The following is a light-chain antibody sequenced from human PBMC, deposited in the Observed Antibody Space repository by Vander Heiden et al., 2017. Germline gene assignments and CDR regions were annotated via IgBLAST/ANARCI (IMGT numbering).Light chain of an antibody. CDR1: QSVSSN. CDR3: QQYNGWPLT. J-gene: IGKJ4*01. V-gene: IGKV3-15*01. CDR2: GAS. Sequence: ELVMTQSPVTLSMSPGERATLSCRASQSVSSNLAWYQQQTGRAATILFYGASTRTAGIPAGFSGSGCAAEVSLTITSLQSEDFAVDYYQQYNGWPLTFGEGTKVENK.